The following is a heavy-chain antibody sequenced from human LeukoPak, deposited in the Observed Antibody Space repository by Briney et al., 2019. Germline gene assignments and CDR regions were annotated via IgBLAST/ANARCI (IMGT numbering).Heavy chain of an antibody. CDR1: GFSFSSYW. CDR3: ASNSMVRGKGTDY. D-gene: IGHD3-10*01. CDR2: IKPDGSEK. Sequence: GGSLRLSCAASGFSFSSYWMNWVRQAPGKGLEWVANIKPDGSEKYYVDSVKGRFTISRDNAKNSLYLQMNSLRAEDTAVYYCASNSMVRGKGTDYWGQGTLVTVSS. V-gene: IGHV3-7*01. J-gene: IGHJ4*02.